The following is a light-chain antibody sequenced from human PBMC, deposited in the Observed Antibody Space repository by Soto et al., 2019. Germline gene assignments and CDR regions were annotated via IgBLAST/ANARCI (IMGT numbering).Light chain of an antibody. J-gene: IGLJ3*02. CDR1: TGAVTSGYY. V-gene: IGLV7-43*01. CDR3: LLYYGGIWV. Sequence: QAVVTQEPSLTVSPGGTVTLTCASSTGAVTSGYYPNWFQQKPGQAPRALVYSIRNKHSWTPARFSGSLLGDKAALTLSGVQPEEEAEYYCLLYYGGIWVFGGGTKVTVL. CDR2: SIR.